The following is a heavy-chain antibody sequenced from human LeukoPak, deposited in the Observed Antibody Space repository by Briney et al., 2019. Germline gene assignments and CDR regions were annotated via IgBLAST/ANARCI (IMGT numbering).Heavy chain of an antibody. D-gene: IGHD6-19*01. J-gene: IGHJ4*02. CDR1: GFTFDDFA. V-gene: IGHV3-43*02. Sequence: GGSLRLSCAASGFTFDDFAMHWVRQAPGKGLEWVSLISAFDDITYYADSVRGRFTISRDNSKNSLYLQMNNLKIEDTAFYYCAKVISGWYGYDFWGQGTLVTVSS. CDR2: ISAFDDIT. CDR3: AKVISGWYGYDF.